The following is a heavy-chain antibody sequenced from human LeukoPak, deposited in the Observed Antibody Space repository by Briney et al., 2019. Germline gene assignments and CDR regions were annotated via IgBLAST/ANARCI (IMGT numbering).Heavy chain of an antibody. J-gene: IGHJ4*02. V-gene: IGHV3-21*04. CDR2: ISSSSSYI. CDR3: AKDFRIGTDSSGWYLDY. CDR1: GFTFSSYS. Sequence: GGSLRLSCAASGFTFSSYSMNWVRQAPGKGLEWVSSISSSSSYIYYADSVKGRFTISRDNAKNSLYLQMNSLRAEDTALYYCAKDFRIGTDSSGWYLDYWGQGTLVTVSS. D-gene: IGHD6-19*01.